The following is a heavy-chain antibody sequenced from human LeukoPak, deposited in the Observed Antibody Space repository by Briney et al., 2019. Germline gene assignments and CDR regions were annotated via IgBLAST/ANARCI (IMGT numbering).Heavy chain of an antibody. V-gene: IGHV3-21*06. CDR2: ISSRSTYR. D-gene: IGHD5-24*01. CDR1: GFSFSMYD. CDR3: ARLGPGRDVSNSFDL. Sequence: SGGSLSLSCEASGFSFSMYDMTWARQAPGKGLEYVSSISSRSTYRFSADSVRGRFTISRDDAKNLLFLHMNSLRGDDTAVYYCARLGPGRDVSNSFDLWGQGTLVTVSS. J-gene: IGHJ4*02.